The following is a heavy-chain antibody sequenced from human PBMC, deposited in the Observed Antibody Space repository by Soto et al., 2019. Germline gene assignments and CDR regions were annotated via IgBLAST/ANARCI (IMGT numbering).Heavy chain of an antibody. CDR3: AKVLISGRWYAAD. D-gene: IGHD6-13*01. CDR2: ITNTGAGT. J-gene: IGHJ4*02. V-gene: IGHV3-23*01. CDR1: GFTFSSCV. Sequence: EVHLLESGGGLVQPGESLRLSCGASGFTFSSCVMTWVRQAPGKGLEWVSSITNTGAGTHYADSVKGRFTISRDNSKNTMYLQMNNLRAEDTAVYYCAKVLISGRWYAADWGQGTLVTVSS.